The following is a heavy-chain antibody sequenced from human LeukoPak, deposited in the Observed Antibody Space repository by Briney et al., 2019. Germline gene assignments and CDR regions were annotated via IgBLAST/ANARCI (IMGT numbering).Heavy chain of an antibody. CDR3: ASTDVSSGWSVGC. CDR1: GGSISSYY. D-gene: IGHD6-19*01. Sequence: PSETLSLTCTVSGGSISSYYWSWIRQPPGKGLEWIGYIYYSGSTNYNPSLKSRVTVSVDTSKNQFSLRLSSVTAADTAVYYCASTDVSSGWSVGCWGQGTLVTVSS. J-gene: IGHJ4*02. V-gene: IGHV4-59*01. CDR2: IYYSGST.